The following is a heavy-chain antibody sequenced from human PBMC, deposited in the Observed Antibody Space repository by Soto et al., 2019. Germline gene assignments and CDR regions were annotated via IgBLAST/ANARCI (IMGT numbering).Heavy chain of an antibody. V-gene: IGHV6-1*01. CDR2: TYYRSKWYN. CDR1: GDSVSSNSAA. D-gene: IGHD6-19*01. CDR3: ARDRRDEAVAQHYYYYGMDV. J-gene: IGHJ6*02. Sequence: SQTLSLTCAIPGDSVSSNSAAWNWIRQSPSRGLEWLGRTYYRSKWYNDYAVSVKSRITINPDTSKNQFSLQLNSVTPEDTAVYYCARDRRDEAVAQHYYYYGMDVWGQGTTVTVSS.